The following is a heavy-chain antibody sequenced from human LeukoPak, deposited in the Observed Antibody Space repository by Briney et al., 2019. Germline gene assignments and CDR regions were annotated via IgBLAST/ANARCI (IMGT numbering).Heavy chain of an antibody. V-gene: IGHV3-23*01. Sequence: PGGSLRLSCTASGFTFSSYAMSWVRQAPGKGLEWVSAISGSGGSTYYADSVKGRLTISRDNSKNTLYLQMNSLRAEDTAVYYCARVGSGSYSRRYYYYYYYMDVWGKGTTVTISS. CDR3: ARVGSGSYSRRYYYYYYYMDV. D-gene: IGHD1-26*01. CDR1: GFTFSSYA. CDR2: ISGSGGST. J-gene: IGHJ6*03.